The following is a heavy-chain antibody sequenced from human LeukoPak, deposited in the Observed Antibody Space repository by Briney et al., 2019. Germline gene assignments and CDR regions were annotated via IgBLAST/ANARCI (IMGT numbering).Heavy chain of an antibody. CDR3: AREIAGSGSYYDRVWDRPTTGGLDY. CDR2: TYCRSKWYN. J-gene: IGHJ4*02. CDR1: GDSVSSNSAA. D-gene: IGHD3-10*01. Sequence: SQTLSLTCAISGDSVSSNSAAWNWIRQSPSRGLEWLGRTYCRSKWYNDYAVSVKSRITINPDTSKNQFSLQLNSVTPEDTAVYYCAREIAGSGSYYDRVWDRPTTGGLDYWGQGTLVTVSS. V-gene: IGHV6-1*01.